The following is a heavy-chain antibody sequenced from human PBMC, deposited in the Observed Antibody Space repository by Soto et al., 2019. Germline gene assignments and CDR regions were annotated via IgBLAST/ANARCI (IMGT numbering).Heavy chain of an antibody. CDR3: ARDGACHYYYYGMDV. Sequence: GGSLRLSCAASGFTFSSYSMNWGRQAPGKGLEWVSSISSSSSYTYYADSVKGRFTISRENAKNSLYLKINSLRAEDTAVYYCARDGACHYYYYGMDVWGQGTTVTVSS. J-gene: IGHJ6*02. CDR1: GFTFSSYS. CDR2: ISSSSSYT. V-gene: IGHV3-21*01. D-gene: IGHD4-17*01.